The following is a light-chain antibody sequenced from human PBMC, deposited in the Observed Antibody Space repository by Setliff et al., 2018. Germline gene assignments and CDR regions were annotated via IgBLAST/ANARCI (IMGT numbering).Light chain of an antibody. J-gene: IGLJ1*01. V-gene: IGLV2-14*03. CDR2: DVS. CDR1: SSDVGGYNY. Sequence: ALTQPASVSGSPGQSITISCTGTSSDVGGYNYVSWYQQHPGKAPKLMIYDVSNRPSGVSNRFSGSKSGNTVSLTISGLQAEDEADYYCSSYTGTYVFGSGTKVTVL. CDR3: SSYTGTYV.